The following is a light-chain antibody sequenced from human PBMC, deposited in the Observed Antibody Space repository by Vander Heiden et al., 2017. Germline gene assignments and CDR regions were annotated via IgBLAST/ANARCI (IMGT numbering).Light chain of an antibody. Sequence: QSALTQPASVSASPGQSITISCPGTSRDVGGYNYVSWYQQHPGKAPKLMMYDVSNRPSGVSNRFSGSKSGNTASLTISGLQAEDEADYYCSSYTSSSSYVFGTGTKVTVL. CDR2: DVS. J-gene: IGLJ1*01. CDR3: SSYTSSSSYV. CDR1: SRDVGGYNY. V-gene: IGLV2-14*03.